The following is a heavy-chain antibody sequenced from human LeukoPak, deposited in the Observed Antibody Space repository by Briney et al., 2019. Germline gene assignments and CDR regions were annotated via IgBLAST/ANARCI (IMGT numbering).Heavy chain of an antibody. Sequence: SETLSLTCTVSGGSISSGSYYWSWIRQPAGKGLEWIGRIYTSGSTNYNPSLKSRVTISVDTSKNQFSLKLSSVTAADTAVYYCAREGGSYSYFDYWGQGTLVTVPS. CDR1: GGSISSGSYY. CDR2: IYTSGST. V-gene: IGHV4-61*02. CDR3: AREGGSYSYFDY. D-gene: IGHD1-26*01. J-gene: IGHJ4*02.